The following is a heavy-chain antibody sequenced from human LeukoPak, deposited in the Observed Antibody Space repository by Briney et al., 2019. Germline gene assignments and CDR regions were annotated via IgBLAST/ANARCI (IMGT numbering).Heavy chain of an antibody. CDR2: INPSGGST. J-gene: IGHJ3*02. D-gene: IGHD4-17*01. V-gene: IGHV1-46*01. CDR3: ARDPRTTMTKGDAFDI. Sequence: ASVTVSCKASGYTFTRYYMHWVRQAPGQGLEWMGIINPSGGSTSYAQKFQGRVTMTRDTSTSTVYMELSSLRSEDTAVYYCARDPRTTMTKGDAFDIWGQGTMVTVSS. CDR1: GYTFTRYY.